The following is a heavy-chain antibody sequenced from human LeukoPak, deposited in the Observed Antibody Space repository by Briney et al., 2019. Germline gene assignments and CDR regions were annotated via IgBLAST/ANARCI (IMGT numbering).Heavy chain of an antibody. CDR1: GFTVSSNY. CDR2: IYSGGST. CDR3: ARDFCSAGSCYPDN. V-gene: IGHV3-66*01. Sequence: SGRSLRLSCAASGFTVSSNYMTWVRQAPGKGLEWVSVIYSGGSTYYADSVKGRFTISRDNSKNTLYLQMNSLRVEDTAVYYCARDFCSAGSCYPDNWGQGTLVTVSS. D-gene: IGHD2-15*01. J-gene: IGHJ4*02.